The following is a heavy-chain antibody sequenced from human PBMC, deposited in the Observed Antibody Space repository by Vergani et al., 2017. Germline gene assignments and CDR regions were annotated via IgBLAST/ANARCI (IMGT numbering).Heavy chain of an antibody. Sequence: QVQLVQSGAEVKKPGASVKVSCKASGYTFTSYAMHWVRQPPGQRLGRMGGINAGNGNTKYSQKFQGRVTITRDTSARTAYMELSVLRSGDTAVYYCSGEAYGSSGYYLLCDYWGQGTLVTVSS. CDR3: SGEAYGSSGYYLLCDY. CDR2: INAGNGNT. D-gene: IGHD3-22*01. J-gene: IGHJ4*02. CDR1: GYTFTSYA. V-gene: IGHV1-3*01.